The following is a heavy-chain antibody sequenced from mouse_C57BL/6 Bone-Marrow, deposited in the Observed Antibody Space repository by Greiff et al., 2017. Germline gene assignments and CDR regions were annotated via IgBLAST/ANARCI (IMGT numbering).Heavy chain of an antibody. D-gene: IGHD1-1*01. J-gene: IGHJ4*01. CDR2: IDPSASYT. V-gene: IGHV1-69*01. CDR3: AREGFYYYGSSSYAMDY. Sequence: MPGQGLEWIGEIDPSASYTNYNQKFKGKSTLTVDKSSSTAYMQLSSLTSEDSAVYYCAREGFYYYGSSSYAMDYWGQGTSVTVSS.